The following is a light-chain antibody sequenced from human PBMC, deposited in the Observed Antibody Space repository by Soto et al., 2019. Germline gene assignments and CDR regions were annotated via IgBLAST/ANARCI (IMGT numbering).Light chain of an antibody. Sequence: QSALTQPPSASGTPGQRVTISCSGRWSNIGRNTANWYQQLPGTAPKLLIYSNNERPSGVPDRFSGSKSDASASLAISGLQAEDEGYYYCGSWDDSLNGVVFGGGTKLTVL. CDR1: WSNIGRNT. V-gene: IGLV1-44*01. J-gene: IGLJ2*01. CDR2: SNN. CDR3: GSWDDSLNGVV.